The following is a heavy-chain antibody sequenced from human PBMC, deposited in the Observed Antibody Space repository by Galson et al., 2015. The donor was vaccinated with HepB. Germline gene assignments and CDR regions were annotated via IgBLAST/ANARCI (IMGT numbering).Heavy chain of an antibody. CDR1: GFTFSGFG. V-gene: IGHV3-33*01. D-gene: IGHD6-19*01. CDR3: VREVASGWYYFDY. CDR2: IWANGSKQ. J-gene: IGHJ4*02. Sequence: SLRLSCAASGFTFSGFGMHWVRQAPGNGLQWVALIWANGSKQHYADSVKGRFTISRDNSENTLFLQMNSLRAEDSAVYYCVREVASGWYYFDYWGQGTLVTVSS.